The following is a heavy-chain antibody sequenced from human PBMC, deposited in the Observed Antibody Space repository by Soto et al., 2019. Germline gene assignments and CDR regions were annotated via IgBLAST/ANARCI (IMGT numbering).Heavy chain of an antibody. CDR3: ERDTTGAFDI. CDR2: IWYDGSNK. Sequence: QVQLVESGGGVVQPGRSLRLSCAASGFNFNSYGMHWVRQAPGKGLEWVAVIWYDGSNKYYADSVKGRFTISRDNSKNTLYLQMNSLRVEDTAVYYCERDTTGAFDIWGQGTMVTVSS. CDR1: GFNFNSYG. D-gene: IGHD1-1*01. V-gene: IGHV3-33*01. J-gene: IGHJ3*02.